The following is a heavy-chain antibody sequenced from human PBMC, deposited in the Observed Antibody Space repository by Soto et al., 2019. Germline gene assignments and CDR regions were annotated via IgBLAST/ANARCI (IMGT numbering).Heavy chain of an antibody. CDR1: GGTFSSYA. V-gene: IGHV1-69*13. CDR2: IIPIFGTA. CDR3: ARREDPNPARHEYYFDY. Sequence: ASVKVSCKASGGTFSSYAISWVRQAPGQGLEWMGGIIPIFGTANYAQKFQGRVTITADESTSTAYMELSSLRSEDTAVYYCARREDPNPARHEYYFDYWGQGTLVTVSS. J-gene: IGHJ4*02.